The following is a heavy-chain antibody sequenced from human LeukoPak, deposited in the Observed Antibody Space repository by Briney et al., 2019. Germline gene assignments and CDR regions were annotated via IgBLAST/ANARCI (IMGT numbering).Heavy chain of an antibody. CDR1: GFTFSSYAM. J-gene: IGHJ4*02. Sequence: GSLRLSCAASGFTFSSYAMSWVRQAPGKGLEWIGNIYYTGNTNYSPSLKSRLTISIDTSRSQFSLKLTSVTAADTAVYYCARRGGDFHTGIVFDNWGQGSLVTVSS. D-gene: IGHD1-14*01. V-gene: IGHV4/OR15-8*02. CDR3: ARRGGDFHTGIVFDN. CDR2: IYYTGNT.